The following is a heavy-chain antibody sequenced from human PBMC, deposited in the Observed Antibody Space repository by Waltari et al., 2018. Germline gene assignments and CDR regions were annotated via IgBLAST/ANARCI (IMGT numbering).Heavy chain of an antibody. CDR2: INHSGST. CDR3: ARGPGWDY. Sequence: QVQLQQWGAGLLKPSETLSLTCAVYGGSFSGYYWSWIRQPPGKGLEWTGEINHSGSTNYNPYLKSRVTISVETSKNQFALKLSSGTAADTAVYYCARGPGWDYWGQGTLVTVSS. CDR1: GGSFSGYY. J-gene: IGHJ4*02. V-gene: IGHV4-34*01.